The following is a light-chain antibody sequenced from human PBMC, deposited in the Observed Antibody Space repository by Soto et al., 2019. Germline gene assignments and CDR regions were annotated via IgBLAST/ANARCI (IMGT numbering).Light chain of an antibody. CDR1: QNVRRTY. CDR3: QQYGSSPPA. V-gene: IGKV3-20*01. Sequence: TQSPGTLPSSTEKKATLSCRASQNVRRTYLAVYQHKPSHAPRLLIYGASSRATGIPDRFSGSGSGTDFTLTISRLEPENFAVYNCQQYGSSPPAFGQGTKV. CDR2: GAS. J-gene: IGKJ1*01.